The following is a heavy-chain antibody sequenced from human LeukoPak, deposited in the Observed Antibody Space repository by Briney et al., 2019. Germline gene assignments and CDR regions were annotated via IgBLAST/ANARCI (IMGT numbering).Heavy chain of an antibody. D-gene: IGHD5-24*01. CDR1: GLTFSSYG. V-gene: IGHV3-23*01. J-gene: IGHJ6*02. CDR2: ISGSGGST. CDR3: AKAGRRDVYNLFVYDYGIDV. Sequence: TGGSLRLSCAASGLTFSSYGMSWVRQAPGKGLEWVSAISGSGGSTYYADSVKGRFTISRDNSKNTLYLRMNSLRAEDTAVYYCAKAGRRDVYNLFVYDYGIDVWGQGTTVTVS.